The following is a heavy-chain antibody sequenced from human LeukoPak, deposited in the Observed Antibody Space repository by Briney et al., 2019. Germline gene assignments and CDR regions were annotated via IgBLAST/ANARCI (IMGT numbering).Heavy chain of an antibody. V-gene: IGHV1-18*01. Sequence: AASVKVSCKASGYTFTSYGISWVRQAPGQGLEWMGWISAYNGNTNYAQKFQGRVTMTRDTSISTAYMELSRLRSDDTAVYYCARVSDSSGYTQELDYWGQGTLVTVSS. J-gene: IGHJ4*02. CDR2: ISAYNGNT. CDR3: ARVSDSSGYTQELDY. CDR1: GYTFTSYG. D-gene: IGHD3-22*01.